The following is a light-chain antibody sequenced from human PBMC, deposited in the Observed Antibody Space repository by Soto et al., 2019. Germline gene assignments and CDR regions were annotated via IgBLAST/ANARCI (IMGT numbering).Light chain of an antibody. CDR2: LGS. CDR3: KRALPSRT. CDR1: QSLLHSNGITY. Sequence: EIVVTQSPLSLPVTPGEPASISCKSSQSLLHSNGITYLDWYLQKLGQSPQLLIYLGSNRASGVPDRFSGSAGGTDFTLNISGVEVEDVRVYCYKRALPSRTFGEETKVDI. J-gene: IGKJ1*01. V-gene: IGKV2-28*01.